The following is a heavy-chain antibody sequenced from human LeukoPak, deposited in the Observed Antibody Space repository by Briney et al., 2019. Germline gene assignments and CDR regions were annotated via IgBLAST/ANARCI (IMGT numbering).Heavy chain of an antibody. D-gene: IGHD3-10*01. Sequence: SETLSLTCTVSGGSITSSSYYWGWIRQPPGKGLEWIGSVYYSGNTYYNSSLKSRVTISVDTSKNQFSLKLSSVTAADTAVYYCARVPYNPFVSGSYPPDYYMDVWGKGTTVTISS. CDR3: ARVPYNPFVSGSYPPDYYMDV. CDR2: VYYSGNT. CDR1: GGSITSSSYY. J-gene: IGHJ6*03. V-gene: IGHV4-39*07.